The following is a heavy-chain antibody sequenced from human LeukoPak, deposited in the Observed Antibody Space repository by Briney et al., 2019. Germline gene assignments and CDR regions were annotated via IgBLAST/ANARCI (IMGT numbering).Heavy chain of an antibody. J-gene: IGHJ3*02. D-gene: IGHD1-26*01. CDR2: IKQDGSEK. CDR3: ARVSYYPHDAFDI. CDR1: GFTFSTHW. V-gene: IGHV3-7*01. Sequence: PGGSLRLSCVASGFTFSTHWMNWVRQAPGKGLEWVAKIKQDGSEKYYVDSVKGRFTISRDNAKNSLYLQMNSLRAEDTALYYCARVSYYPHDAFDIWGQGTMVTVSS.